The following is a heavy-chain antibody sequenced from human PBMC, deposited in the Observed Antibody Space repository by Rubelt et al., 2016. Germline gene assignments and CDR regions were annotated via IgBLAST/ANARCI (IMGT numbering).Heavy chain of an antibody. V-gene: IGHV4-38-2*02. CDR2: ISHSGSD. CDR3: ARDVRWSWHFDL. D-gene: IGHD4-23*01. Sequence: QVELQESGPGLVKPSETLSLTCTVSSFSISSGHYWGWIRQPPGKGLEWIGSISHSGSDYYNPSLKSRVTISVDTSENQFSLRLISVTAADTAVYYCARDVRWSWHFDLRGRGTLVTVSS. J-gene: IGHJ2*01. CDR1: SFSISSGHY.